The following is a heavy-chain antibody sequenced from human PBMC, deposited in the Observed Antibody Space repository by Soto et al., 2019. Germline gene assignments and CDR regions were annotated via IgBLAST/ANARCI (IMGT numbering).Heavy chain of an antibody. CDR1: GFSVSAYT. CDR3: ARWEQPLFDY. J-gene: IGHJ4*02. V-gene: IGHV3-30*09. Sequence: QVQLVESGGGVVQPGRSLGLSCAASGFSVSAYTVHWVRQAPGKGLEWVAVISSDGNHKYYTDSVKGRFAISRDTSTNTVFLQMSSLGPEDTAVYYCARWEQPLFDYWGQGTLVTVSS. D-gene: IGHD1-1*01. CDR2: ISSDGNHK.